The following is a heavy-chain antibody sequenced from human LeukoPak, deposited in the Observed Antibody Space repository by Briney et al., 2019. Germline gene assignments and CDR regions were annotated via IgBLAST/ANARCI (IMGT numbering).Heavy chain of an antibody. V-gene: IGHV3-7*01. Sequence: GGSLRLSCAASGFTFSTYSMSWVRQAPGKGLEWVANIKQDGSEKYYVDSVKGRFTISRDNAKNSLYLQMNSLRAEDTAVYYCTREGSQSASGSYPGNDWGQGTLVTVSS. D-gene: IGHD1-26*01. CDR3: TREGSQSASGSYPGND. J-gene: IGHJ4*02. CDR2: IKQDGSEK. CDR1: GFTFSTYS.